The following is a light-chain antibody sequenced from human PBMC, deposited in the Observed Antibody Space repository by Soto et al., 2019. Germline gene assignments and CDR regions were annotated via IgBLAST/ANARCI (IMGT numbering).Light chain of an antibody. V-gene: IGKV3-20*01. Sequence: EVVMTQSPATLSVSPGERANLSCRASQSVTSNYLAWYQQKPGQAPRLLIYGVSSRATGVPDRFSGSGSGTDFTLTISRLEPEDFAVYYCQQYTDWPLTFGQGTKVDI. CDR2: GVS. J-gene: IGKJ1*01. CDR1: QSVTSNY. CDR3: QQYTDWPLT.